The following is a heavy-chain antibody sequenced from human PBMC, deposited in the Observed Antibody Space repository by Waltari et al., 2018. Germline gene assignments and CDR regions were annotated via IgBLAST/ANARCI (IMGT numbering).Heavy chain of an antibody. J-gene: IGHJ4*02. Sequence: EVQLVESGGGLIQPGGSLRLSCAASGFIARNTYMSWVRQAPGKGLAWVSAIIGSGGSTYCADSVKGRFTISRDNSKNTLYLQMNSLRAEDTAVYYCAKEADEYGGNAPRYWGQGTLVTVSS. D-gene: IGHD4-17*01. CDR2: IIGSGGST. V-gene: IGHV3-23*04. CDR1: GFIARNTY. CDR3: AKEADEYGGNAPRY.